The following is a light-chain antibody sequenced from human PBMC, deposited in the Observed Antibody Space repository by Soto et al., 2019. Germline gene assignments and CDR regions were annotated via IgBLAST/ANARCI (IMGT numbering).Light chain of an antibody. Sequence: EIVMTQSPATQSVSPGDRATLSCRASESVTSSLAWYQQKPGQPPRLLIYAASTRATDVPARFSGGGSETEFTLTISSLQSEDFAVYFCQQYNIWPLWTFGQGTKVDIK. J-gene: IGKJ1*01. CDR3: QQYNIWPLWT. V-gene: IGKV3-15*01. CDR2: AAS. CDR1: ESVTSS.